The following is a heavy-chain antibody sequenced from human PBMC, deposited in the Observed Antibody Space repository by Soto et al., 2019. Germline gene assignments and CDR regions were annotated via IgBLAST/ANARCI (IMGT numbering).Heavy chain of an antibody. CDR2: IDPSDSYT. J-gene: IGHJ6*02. V-gene: IGHV5-10-1*01. CDR3: ARLGVVTPGRYCYGMDV. Sequence: GESLKISCKGSGYSFTSYWISWVRQMPGKGLEWMGRIDPSDSYTNYSPSFQGHVTISADKSISTAYLQWSSLKASDTAMYYCARLGVVTPGRYCYGMDVWGQGTTVTV. CDR1: GYSFTSYW. D-gene: IGHD2-15*01.